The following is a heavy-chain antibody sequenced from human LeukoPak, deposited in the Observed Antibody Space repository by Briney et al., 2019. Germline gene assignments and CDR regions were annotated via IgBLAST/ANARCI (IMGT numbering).Heavy chain of an antibody. CDR1: GYTFTGYY. Sequence: ATVKVSCKASGYTFTGYYTHWVRQAPGQGLEWMGWINPNSGGTNYAQKFQGRVTMTRDTSISTAYMELSRLRSDDTAVYYCARDFSSSWYGYWGQGTLVTVSS. CDR3: ARDFSSSWYGY. CDR2: INPNSGGT. D-gene: IGHD6-13*01. V-gene: IGHV1-2*02. J-gene: IGHJ4*02.